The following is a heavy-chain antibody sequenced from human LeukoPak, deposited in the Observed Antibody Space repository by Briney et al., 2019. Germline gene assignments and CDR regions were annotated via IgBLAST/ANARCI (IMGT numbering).Heavy chain of an antibody. CDR2: ISSSSSTI. V-gene: IGHV3-48*01. J-gene: IGHJ6*03. CDR1: GFTFSSYS. Sequence: GGSLRLSCAASGFTFSSYSMNWVRKAPGKELEWVSYISSSSSTIYYADSVKGRFTISRDNAKNSLYLQMNSLRAEDTAVYYCARRVYYYYYMDVWGKGTTVTISS. CDR3: ARRVYYYYYMDV.